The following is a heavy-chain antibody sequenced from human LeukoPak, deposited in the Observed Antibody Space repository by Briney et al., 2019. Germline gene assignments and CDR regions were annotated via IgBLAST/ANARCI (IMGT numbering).Heavy chain of an antibody. Sequence: PSETLSLTCTVSGGSISSSSYYWGWIRQPPGKGPEWIGYIYHGGSTHYNSSLKSRVTISVDKSKNQFSLNLYSVTAADTAVYYCARVAFYGAIPDDIWGQGTMVTVSS. CDR2: IYHGGST. CDR3: ARVAFYGAIPDDI. V-gene: IGHV4-61*05. CDR1: GGSISSSSYY. J-gene: IGHJ3*02. D-gene: IGHD2-21*01.